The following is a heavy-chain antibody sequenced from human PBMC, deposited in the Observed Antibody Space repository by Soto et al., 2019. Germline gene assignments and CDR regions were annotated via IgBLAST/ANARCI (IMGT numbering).Heavy chain of an antibody. J-gene: IGHJ4*02. CDR3: ARGRGYDFMFDY. CDR2: IYYSGST. D-gene: IGHD5-12*01. CDR1: GGSISSSSYY. V-gene: IGHV4-39*07. Sequence: SETLSLTCTVSGGSISSSSYYWGWIRQPPGKGLEWIGSIYYSGSTYYNPSLKSRVTISVDTSKNQFSLKLSSVTAADTAVYYCARGRGYDFMFDYWGQGTLVTVSS.